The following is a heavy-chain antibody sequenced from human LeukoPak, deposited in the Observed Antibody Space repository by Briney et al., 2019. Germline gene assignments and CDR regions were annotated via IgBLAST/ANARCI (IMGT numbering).Heavy chain of an antibody. CDR2: IYYSGST. J-gene: IGHJ4*02. Sequence: SETLSLTCTVSGDSISSYYWSWIRQPPGKGLEWIGYIYYSGSTNYNPSLKSRVTMSLDTSKNQFSLKLSSVTAADTAVYYCARDLRGYSNYLDYWGQGTLVTVSS. CDR3: ARDLRGYSNYLDY. CDR1: GDSISSYY. D-gene: IGHD4-11*01. V-gene: IGHV4-59*12.